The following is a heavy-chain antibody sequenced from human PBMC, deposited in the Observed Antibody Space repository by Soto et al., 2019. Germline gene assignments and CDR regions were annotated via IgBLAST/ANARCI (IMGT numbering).Heavy chain of an antibody. D-gene: IGHD3-22*01. V-gene: IGHV3-74*01. Sequence: EVQLVESGGGLVQPGESLTLACAASGFTFSSYWMHWVRQAPGKGLVWVSRIKSDGSGTYYADSVKGRLTISRDNAQNTLYTLMNSLRVEDTAVYFCARGDGDRYDGNGYLGRPWAQGTLVTASS. CDR3: ARGDGDRYDGNGYLGRP. J-gene: IGHJ5*02. CDR1: GFTFSSYW. CDR2: IKSDGSGT.